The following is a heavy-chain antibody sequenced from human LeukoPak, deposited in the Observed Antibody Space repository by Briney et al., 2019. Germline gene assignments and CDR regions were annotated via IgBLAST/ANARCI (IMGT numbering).Heavy chain of an antibody. D-gene: IGHD2-21*02. CDR1: GGSISSGGYY. V-gene: IGHV4-31*03. J-gene: IGHJ6*03. Sequence: SETLSLTCTVSGGSISSGGYYWSWIRQHPGKGLEWIGYIYYSGSTYYNPSLKSRFTISVDTSKNQFSLKLSSVTAADTAVYYCARARPAYCGGDCNYYYYYYYMDVWGKGTTVTVSS. CDR2: IYYSGST. CDR3: ARARPAYCGGDCNYYYYYYYMDV.